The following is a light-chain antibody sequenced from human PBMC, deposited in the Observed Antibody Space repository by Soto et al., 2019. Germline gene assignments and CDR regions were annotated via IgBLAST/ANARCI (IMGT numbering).Light chain of an antibody. CDR3: SSFAGNNNLV. CDR1: SSDVGGYNY. V-gene: IGLV2-8*01. CDR2: EVS. Sequence: QSVLTQPPSASGSPGQSVTISCTGTSSDVGGYNYASWYQQHPGKAPKLMISEVSKRPSGVPDRFSGSKSGNTASLTVSGLQAEDEADYYCSSFAGNNNLVFGGGTKVTVL. J-gene: IGLJ2*01.